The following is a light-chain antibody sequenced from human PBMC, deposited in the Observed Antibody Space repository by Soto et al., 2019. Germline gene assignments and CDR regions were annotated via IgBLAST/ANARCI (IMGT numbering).Light chain of an antibody. CDR1: ESVVSNY. V-gene: IGKV3-11*01. CDR2: GAS. CDR3: QQRSNWPPVLT. J-gene: IGKJ5*01. Sequence: EIVLTQSPGTLSLSPGERATLSCRATESVVSNYLAWYQLKPGQAPRLLIYGASNRATGIPARFSGSGSGTDFTLTISSLEPEDFAVYYCQQRSNWPPVLTFGQGTRLEIK.